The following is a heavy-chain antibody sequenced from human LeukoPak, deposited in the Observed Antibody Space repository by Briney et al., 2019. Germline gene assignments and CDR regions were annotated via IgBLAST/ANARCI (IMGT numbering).Heavy chain of an antibody. Sequence: GGSLRLSCVASGFTFNIYWMNWVRQAPGKGLEWVATIKQDGSEKHYGDSVKGRFTISRDNAKNSLYLQMSSLRAEDTAVYYCARDNVASGSFDIWGQGTMVTVSS. CDR1: GFTFNIYW. V-gene: IGHV3-7*01. D-gene: IGHD3-3*02. J-gene: IGHJ3*02. CDR3: ARDNVASGSFDI. CDR2: IKQDGSEK.